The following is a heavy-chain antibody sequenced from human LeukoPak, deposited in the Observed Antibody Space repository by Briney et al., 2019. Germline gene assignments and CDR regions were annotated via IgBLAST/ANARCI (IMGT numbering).Heavy chain of an antibody. V-gene: IGHV5-51*01. J-gene: IGHJ4*02. CDR2: IYPGDSDT. D-gene: IGHD2-15*01. Sequence: GESLKISCKGSGYSFTSYWIGWVRQMPGKGLEWMGIIYPGDSDTRYSPSFQGQVTISADKSITTAYLQWSSLKASDAAMYYCARSGYCSGRSCYLDYWGQGTLVTVSS. CDR1: GYSFTSYW. CDR3: ARSGYCSGRSCYLDY.